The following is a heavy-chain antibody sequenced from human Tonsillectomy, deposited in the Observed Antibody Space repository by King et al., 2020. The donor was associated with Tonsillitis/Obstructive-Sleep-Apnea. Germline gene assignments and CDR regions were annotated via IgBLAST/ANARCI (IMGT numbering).Heavy chain of an antibody. Sequence: VQLQQWGAGLLKPSETLSLTCAVYGGSFSGYYWIWIRQPPGKGLEWIGEINHSGSTNYNPSLKSRVTISVDTSKNQFSLKLSSVTAADTAVYYCARGQGNWNNRAAFDPWDQGTLVTVSS. CDR2: INHSGST. J-gene: IGHJ5*02. CDR3: ARGQGNWNNRAAFDP. CDR1: GGSFSGYY. V-gene: IGHV4-34*01. D-gene: IGHD1/OR15-1a*01.